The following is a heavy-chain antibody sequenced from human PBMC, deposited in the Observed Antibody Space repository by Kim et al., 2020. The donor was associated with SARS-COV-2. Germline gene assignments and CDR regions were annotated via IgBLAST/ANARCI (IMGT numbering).Heavy chain of an antibody. J-gene: IGHJ6*02. V-gene: IGHV3-49*03. Sequence: GGSLRLSCTASGFTFGDYAMSWFRQAPGKGLEWVGFISSNAYGGTTEYAASVNDRSTISSEDSKSIAYLQMNSLKTEDTAVYYCTRDQDPRLGGAHTSYYYYCGMDVWGQGTMVTVSS. CDR1: GFTFGDYA. CDR3: TRDQDPRLGGAHTSYYYYCGMDV. D-gene: IGHD3-16*01. CDR2: ISSNAYGGTT.